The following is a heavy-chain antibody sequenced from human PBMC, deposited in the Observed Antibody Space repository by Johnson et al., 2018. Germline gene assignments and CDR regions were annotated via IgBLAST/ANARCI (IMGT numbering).Heavy chain of an antibody. CDR1: GFTFDDYG. J-gene: IGHJ6*02. D-gene: IGHD5-18*01. CDR3: ARARSWGIQLYYYYYGMDV. CDR2: ITWTGGST. Sequence: VQLVQSGGGVVQPGRSLRLSCAASGFTFDDYGMSWVRQAPGKGLEWVSGITWTGGSTGYADSVQGRFTISRDNAKNSLYLQMNSLRAEDTAVYYCARARSWGIQLYYYYYGMDVWGQGTTVTVSS. V-gene: IGHV3-20*04.